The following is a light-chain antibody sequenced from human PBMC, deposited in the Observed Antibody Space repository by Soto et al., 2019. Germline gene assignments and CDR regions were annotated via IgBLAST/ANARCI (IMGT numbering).Light chain of an antibody. V-gene: IGLV2-14*03. J-gene: IGLJ1*01. CDR3: SSYTTSVTLV. Sequence: QSALTQSASVSGSPGQSIIISCTGTSSDVGSYNYVSWYQHHPGKAPKFMIYDVSNRPSGVSNRFSGSKSGNTASLTISGLQAEYEADYYCSSYTTSVTLVFGSGTKLTVL. CDR1: SSDVGSYNY. CDR2: DVS.